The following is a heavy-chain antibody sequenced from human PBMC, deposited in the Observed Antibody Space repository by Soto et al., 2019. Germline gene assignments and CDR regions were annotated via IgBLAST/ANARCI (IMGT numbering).Heavy chain of an antibody. D-gene: IGHD3-10*01. CDR1: GGTFSSYT. J-gene: IGHJ6*03. Sequence: QVQLVQSGAEVKKPGSSVKVSCKASGGTFSSYTISWVRQAPGQGLEWMGRIIPILGIANYAQKFQGRVTITADKATSTAYMELSSLRSEDTAVYYCASRNGDYYDYMDVWGKGTPVTDSS. CDR3: ASRNGDYYDYMDV. CDR2: IIPILGIA. V-gene: IGHV1-69*02.